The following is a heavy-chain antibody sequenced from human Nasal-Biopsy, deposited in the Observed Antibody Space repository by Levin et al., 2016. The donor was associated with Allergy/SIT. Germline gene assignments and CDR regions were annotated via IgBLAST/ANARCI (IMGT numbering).Heavy chain of an antibody. Sequence: GSLRLSCNVSGDSISSNDNYWGWIRQPPGKGLEWIGSIYYTGSTYSSPSLKSRVTMSVDTSKNQFSLRLTSVTAADTAVYYCARHLPRSFGQLPGLDYWGQGTLVTVSS. CDR3: ARHLPRSFGQLPGLDY. D-gene: IGHD3-10*01. CDR2: IYYTGST. CDR1: GDSISSNDNY. V-gene: IGHV4-39*01. J-gene: IGHJ4*02.